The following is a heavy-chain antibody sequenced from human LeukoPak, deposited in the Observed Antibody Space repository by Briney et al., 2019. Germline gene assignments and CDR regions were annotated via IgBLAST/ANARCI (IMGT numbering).Heavy chain of an antibody. CDR2: VYSSGST. J-gene: IGHJ4*02. V-gene: IGHV4-59*08. CDR3: ARFAMSTRGCMPCHFDY. CDR1: GGSIDPYY. Sequence: SETLSLTCTVSGGSIDPYYWSWIRQPPGKGLEWIGYVYSSGSTNHNPSLESRVTISVDTSKNQFSLWLSSVTAADTAVYYCARFAMSTRGCMPCHFDYWGQGTLVTLSS. D-gene: IGHD2-8*01.